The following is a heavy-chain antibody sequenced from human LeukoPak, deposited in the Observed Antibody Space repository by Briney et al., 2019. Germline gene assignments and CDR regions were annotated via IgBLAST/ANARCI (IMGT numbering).Heavy chain of an antibody. CDR3: ARVLENDYGDYNWFDP. J-gene: IGHJ5*02. D-gene: IGHD4-17*01. Sequence: ASVKVSCKASGYTFTGYYMHWVRQAPGQGLEWMGWINPNSGGTNYAQKFQGRVTMTRDTSISTAYMELSRPRSDDTAVYYCARVLENDYGDYNWFDPWGQGTLVTVSS. V-gene: IGHV1-2*02. CDR1: GYTFTGYY. CDR2: INPNSGGT.